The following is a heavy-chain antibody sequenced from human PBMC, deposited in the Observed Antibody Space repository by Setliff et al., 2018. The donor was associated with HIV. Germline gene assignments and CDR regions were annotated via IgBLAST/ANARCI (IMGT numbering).Heavy chain of an antibody. J-gene: IGHJ3*01. V-gene: IGHV1-18*01. CDR1: GYTFTSYG. Sequence: GASVKVSCKASGYTFTSYGVSWVRQAPGQGLEWMGWINAYNGNTNFAQKLQGRVTMTSDTSTSTAYLELRSLSSDDTAVYYWARDNEAIGWFGDRPDHILLFWGQGTMVTVSS. CDR3: ARDNEAIGWFGDRPDHILLF. CDR2: INAYNGNT. D-gene: IGHD3-10*01.